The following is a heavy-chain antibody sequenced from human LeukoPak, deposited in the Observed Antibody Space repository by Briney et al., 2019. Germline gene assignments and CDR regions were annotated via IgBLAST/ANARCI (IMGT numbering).Heavy chain of an antibody. CDR3: ARDVRAAADY. J-gene: IGHJ4*02. D-gene: IGHD6-13*01. Sequence: GGSLGLSCAASGFTFSSYEINWVRQAPGKGLEWVSHISPSGTTIYYADSVKGRFTISRDNAKNSLYLQMNSLRAEDSAVYYCARDVRAAADYWGQGTLVTVSS. CDR1: GFTFSSYE. V-gene: IGHV3-48*03. CDR2: ISPSGTTI.